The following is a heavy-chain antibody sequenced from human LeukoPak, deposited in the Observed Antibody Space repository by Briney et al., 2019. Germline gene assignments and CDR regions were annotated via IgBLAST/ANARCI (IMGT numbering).Heavy chain of an antibody. V-gene: IGHV1-69*06. J-gene: IGHJ4*02. Sequence: ASVKVSCKASGGTFSSYAISWVRQAPGQGLEWMGGIIPIFGTANYAQKFQGRVTMTEDTSTDTAYMELSSLRSEDTAVYYCATSDYYDSSGFPFPYDYWGQGTLVTVSS. D-gene: IGHD3-22*01. CDR3: ATSDYYDSSGFPFPYDY. CDR1: GGTFSSYA. CDR2: IIPIFGTA.